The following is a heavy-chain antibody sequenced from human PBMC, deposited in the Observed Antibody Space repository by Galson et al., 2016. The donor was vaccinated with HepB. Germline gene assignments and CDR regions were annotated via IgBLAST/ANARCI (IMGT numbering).Heavy chain of an antibody. CDR2: IYPGDSDT. Sequence: QSGAEVKKPGESLEISCMGSGYSFPAYWIGWVRQVPGKGLEWMGIIYPGDSDTRYSPSFQDHVTISVDKSINTAYLQWSSLKASDTAIYYCARERYRYDYWGQGTLVTVSS. V-gene: IGHV5-51*01. CDR3: ARERYRYDY. D-gene: IGHD5-18*01. CDR1: GYSFPAYW. J-gene: IGHJ4*02.